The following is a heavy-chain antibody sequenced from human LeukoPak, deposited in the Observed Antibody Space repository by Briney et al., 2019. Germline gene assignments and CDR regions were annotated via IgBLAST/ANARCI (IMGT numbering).Heavy chain of an antibody. J-gene: IGHJ4*02. CDR1: GGSISSSSYY. D-gene: IGHD3-10*01. Sequence: PSETLSLTCTVSGGSISSSSYYWGWIRQPPGKGLEWIVSIYYSGSTYYNPSLKSRVTISVDTSKNQFSLKLSSVTAADTAVYYCARDQGGSGGNWGQGTLVTVSS. CDR3: ARDQGGSGGN. V-gene: IGHV4-39*02. CDR2: IYYSGST.